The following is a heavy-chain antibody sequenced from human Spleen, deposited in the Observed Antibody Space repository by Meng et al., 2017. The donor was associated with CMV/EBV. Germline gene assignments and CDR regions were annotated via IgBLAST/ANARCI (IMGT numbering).Heavy chain of an antibody. D-gene: IGHD1-26*01. CDR3: AIRRSGSYRGYFDY. Sequence: WGHGLVKAVRSPRPALAGYGGSFSGYYWSWSRQPPGKGLEWIGEINHSGSTNYNPSLKSRVTISVDTSKNQFSLKLSSVTAADTAVYYCAIRRSGSYRGYFDYWGQGTLVTVSS. CDR1: GGSFSGYY. J-gene: IGHJ4*02. CDR2: INHSGST. V-gene: IGHV4-34*01.